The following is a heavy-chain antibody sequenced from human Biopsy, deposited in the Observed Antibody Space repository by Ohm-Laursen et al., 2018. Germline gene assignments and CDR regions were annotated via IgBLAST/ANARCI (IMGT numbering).Heavy chain of an antibody. CDR1: GKTFSDYY. CDR3: ARPSTFYYDGGGYYDGFDP. D-gene: IGHD3-22*01. CDR2: MHHSGPT. V-gene: IGHV4-34*01. Sequence: PSETLSLTCEVYGKTFSDYYWSWIRQPPGKGLEWIAYMHHSGPTYTYYNPSLKSRVTISVDTSKNQFSLKLRSVTAADTAVYYCARPSTFYYDGGGYYDGFDPWGQGTLVTVSS. J-gene: IGHJ5*02.